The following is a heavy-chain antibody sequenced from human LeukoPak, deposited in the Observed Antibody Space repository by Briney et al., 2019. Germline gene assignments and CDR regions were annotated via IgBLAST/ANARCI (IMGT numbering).Heavy chain of an antibody. CDR2: ISAYNGNT. V-gene: IGHV1-18*01. Sequence: ASVEVSCKASGYTFTSYGISWVRQAPGQGLEWMGWISAYNGNTNYAQKLQGRVTMTTDASTSTAYMELRSLRSDDTAVYYCARESQSVWFGGIDYWGQGTLVTVSS. J-gene: IGHJ4*02. CDR1: GYTFTSYG. D-gene: IGHD3-10*01. CDR3: ARESQSVWFGGIDY.